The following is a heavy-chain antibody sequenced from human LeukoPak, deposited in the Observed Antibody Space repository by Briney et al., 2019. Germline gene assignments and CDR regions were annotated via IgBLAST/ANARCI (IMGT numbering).Heavy chain of an antibody. D-gene: IGHD3-22*01. CDR3: ARGPDDSSGYWGAYFDY. CDR2: IYYSGST. J-gene: IGHJ4*02. Sequence: SETLSLTCTVSGGSISSYYWSWIRQPPGKGLEWIGYIYYSGSTNYNPSLKSRVTISVDTSKNQFSLKLSSVTAADTAVYYCARGPDDSSGYWGAYFDYWGQGTLVTVSS. CDR1: GGSISSYY. V-gene: IGHV4-59*12.